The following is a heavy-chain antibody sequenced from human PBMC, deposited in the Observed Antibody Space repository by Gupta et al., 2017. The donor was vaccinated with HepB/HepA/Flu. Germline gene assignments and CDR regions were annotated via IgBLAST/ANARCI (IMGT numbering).Heavy chain of an antibody. D-gene: IGHD3-16*01. V-gene: IGHV3-7*01. CDR2: IRPDGGEK. CDR1: GFAFSTYG. Sequence: EEQLVESGGGLVQPGGSLRLSCAPSGFAFSTYGMTWVRQTPGKGLEWVADIRPDGGEKSYVDSVKGRFTISRDNGKNSLYLQMNSLRAEDTAVYFCAREGRLLGAFDVWGHGTMVSVSS. J-gene: IGHJ3*01. CDR3: AREGRLLGAFDV.